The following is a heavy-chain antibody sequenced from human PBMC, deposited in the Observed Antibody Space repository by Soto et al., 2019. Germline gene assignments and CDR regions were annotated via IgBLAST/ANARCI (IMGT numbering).Heavy chain of an antibody. Sequence: SNWWSWVRQPPGKGLEWIGEIYHSGSTNYNPSLKSRVTISVDKSKNQFSLKLSSVTAADTAVYYCARLRAVRRSGGPGGWFDPWGQGTLVTVSS. V-gene: IGHV4-4*02. J-gene: IGHJ5*02. CDR3: ARLRAVRRSGGPGGWFDP. CDR1: SNW. CDR2: IYHSGST. D-gene: IGHD3-16*01.